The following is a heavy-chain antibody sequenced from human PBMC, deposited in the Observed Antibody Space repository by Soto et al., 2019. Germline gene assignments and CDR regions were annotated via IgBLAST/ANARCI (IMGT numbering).Heavy chain of an antibody. CDR1: GYTFTSYD. V-gene: IGHV1-8*01. CDR3: ARGVTMVRGVSHWFDP. J-gene: IGHJ5*02. CDR2: MNPNSGNT. Sequence: ASVKVSCKASGYTFTSYDINWVRQATGQGLEWMGWMNPNSGNTGYAQKFQGRVTMTRNTSISTAYMELSSLRSEDTAVYYCARGVTMVRGVSHWFDPWGQGTLVTVSS. D-gene: IGHD3-10*01.